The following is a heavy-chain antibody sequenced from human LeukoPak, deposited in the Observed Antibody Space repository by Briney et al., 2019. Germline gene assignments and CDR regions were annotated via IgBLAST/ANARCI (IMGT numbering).Heavy chain of an antibody. J-gene: IGHJ4*02. V-gene: IGHV4-61*02. CDR2: IYTSGST. CDR1: GGSISSGSYY. D-gene: IGHD1-26*01. CDR3: ARTGWELLLDY. Sequence: SQTLSLTCTVSGGSISSGSYYWSWIRQPAGKGLEWIGRIYTSGSTNYNPSLKSRVTISVDTSKNQFSLKLSSVTAADTAVYYRARTGWELLLDYWGQGALVTVSS.